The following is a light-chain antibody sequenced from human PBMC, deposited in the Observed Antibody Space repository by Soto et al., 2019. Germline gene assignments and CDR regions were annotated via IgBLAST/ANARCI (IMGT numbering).Light chain of an antibody. J-gene: IGKJ2*01. CDR2: GAS. Sequence: EIVLTQSPGTLSLSPGERATLSCTASQSVSSTYLAWYQQKPGQAPRLLIYGASSRATGIPDRFSGSGSGTDFTLTISRLEPEDFAVYYCQQYGSSPFTFGKGTKVEIK. CDR1: QSVSSTY. V-gene: IGKV3-20*01. CDR3: QQYGSSPFT.